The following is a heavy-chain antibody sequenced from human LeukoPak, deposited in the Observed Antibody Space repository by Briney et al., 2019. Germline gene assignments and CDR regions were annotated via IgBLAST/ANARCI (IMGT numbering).Heavy chain of an antibody. CDR3: ARDPGYSSSSFFDY. V-gene: IGHV3-30-3*01. Sequence: PGRSLRLSCAVSGFTFSSYAMHWVRQAPGKGLEWVAVISYDGSNKYYADSVKGRFTISRDNSKNTLYLQMNSLRAEDTAVYYCARDPGYSSSSFFDYWGQGTLVTVSS. J-gene: IGHJ4*02. D-gene: IGHD6-6*01. CDR2: ISYDGSNK. CDR1: GFTFSSYA.